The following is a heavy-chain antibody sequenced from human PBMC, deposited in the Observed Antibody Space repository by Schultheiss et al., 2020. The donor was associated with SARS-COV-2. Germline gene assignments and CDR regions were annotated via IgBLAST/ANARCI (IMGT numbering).Heavy chain of an antibody. V-gene: IGHV3-30*03. J-gene: IGHJ4*02. D-gene: IGHD1-14*01. Sequence: GESLKISCAASGFTFSSYGIHWVRQAPGKGLEWVAVMSDDGSNKYFADSLKGRFTMSRDNPKNTLYVQVKSLRAEDTAVYYCARDRRYKEYYFDYWGQGTLVTVSS. CDR1: GFTFSSYG. CDR2: MSDDGSNK. CDR3: ARDRRYKEYYFDY.